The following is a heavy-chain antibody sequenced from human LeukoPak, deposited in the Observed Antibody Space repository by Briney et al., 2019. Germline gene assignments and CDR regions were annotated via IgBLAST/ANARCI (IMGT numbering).Heavy chain of an antibody. CDR3: AKNPVGATPGTPNWFDP. CDR2: IRYDGSNK. V-gene: IGHV3-30*02. J-gene: IGHJ5*02. Sequence: GGSLRLSCPASGFTFSNAWMIWVRQAPGKGLEWVAFIRYDGSNKYYAASVKGRFTISRDNSKNTLYLQMNSLRAEDTAVYYCAKNPVGATPGTPNWFDPWGQGTLVTVSS. CDR1: GFTFSNAW. D-gene: IGHD1-26*01.